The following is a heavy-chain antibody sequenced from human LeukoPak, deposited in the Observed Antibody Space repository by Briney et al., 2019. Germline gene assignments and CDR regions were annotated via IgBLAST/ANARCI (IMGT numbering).Heavy chain of an antibody. D-gene: IGHD1-26*01. CDR2: INPDGSTT. J-gene: IGHJ4*02. Sequence: GGSLRLSCAASGFTFSNYWMHWVRQDPGKGLVWVSFINPDGSTTNYADSVKGRFTISRDNAKNALYLQMNSLRAEDTAVYYCAKDNEESYSGSYSHDYWGQGTLVTVSS. CDR1: GFTFSNYW. CDR3: AKDNEESYSGSYSHDY. V-gene: IGHV3-74*01.